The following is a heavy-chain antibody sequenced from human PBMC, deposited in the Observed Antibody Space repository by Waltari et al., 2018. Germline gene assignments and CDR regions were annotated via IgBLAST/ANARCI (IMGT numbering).Heavy chain of an antibody. Sequence: QVKLVQSGAEVKKPGASVKVSCKASGYTFTRYWMHWVRQAPGQGLEWMGIIEPSGARAAYAEKFQGRVTMTRDTSTNTDYMELSGLTSEDTAVYYCARDNSYMCEWSGWWFDPWGPGTLVTVSS. CDR3: ARDNSYMCEWSGWWFDP. D-gene: IGHD6-19*01. CDR1: GYTFTRYW. CDR2: IEPSGARA. J-gene: IGHJ5*02. V-gene: IGHV1-46*01.